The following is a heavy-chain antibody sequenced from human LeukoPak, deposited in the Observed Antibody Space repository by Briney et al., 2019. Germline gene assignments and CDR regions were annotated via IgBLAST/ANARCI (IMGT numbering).Heavy chain of an antibody. V-gene: IGHV3-30*03. CDR1: GFAFGGSG. D-gene: IGHD2-15*01. J-gene: IGHJ3*02. CDR3: ARGYSRAAFDI. CDR2: ISYDGSNK. Sequence: GRSLRLSCAASGFAFGGSGMHWVRQAPGKGLEWVAVISYDGSNKFYADSVKGRFTISRDNSKNTLDLQLNSLRVEDTALYFCARGYSRAAFDIWGPGTLITVSS.